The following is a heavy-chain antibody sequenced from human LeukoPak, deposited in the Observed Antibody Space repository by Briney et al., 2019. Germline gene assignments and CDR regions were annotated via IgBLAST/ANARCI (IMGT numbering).Heavy chain of an antibody. Sequence: GRSLRLSCAASGFTFNDHAMYWVRQAPGKALEWVSGINWNSDNIGYADSVKGRFTISRDDAKNSLFLQMNSLRTEDTALYYCARASYYYDTTGLGAVDIWGQGTMVTVSS. J-gene: IGHJ3*02. D-gene: IGHD3-22*01. CDR3: ARASYYYDTTGLGAVDI. CDR2: INWNSDNI. V-gene: IGHV3-9*01. CDR1: GFTFNDHA.